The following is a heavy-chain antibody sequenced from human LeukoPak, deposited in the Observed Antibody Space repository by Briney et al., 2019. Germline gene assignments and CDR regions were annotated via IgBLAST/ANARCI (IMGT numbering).Heavy chain of an antibody. CDR2: IRRRAFGETA. V-gene: IGHV3-49*04. Sequence: GGSLRLSCTASGFTFGDYAVSWVRRAPGRGLEWVGLIRRRAFGETADYAASVKGRFTISRDDSKNSLYLQMDSLKTEDTAVYYCATDLAQGYFGSWGQGTLVTVSS. D-gene: IGHD2/OR15-2a*01. J-gene: IGHJ4*02. CDR1: GFTFGDYA. CDR3: ATDLAQGYFGS.